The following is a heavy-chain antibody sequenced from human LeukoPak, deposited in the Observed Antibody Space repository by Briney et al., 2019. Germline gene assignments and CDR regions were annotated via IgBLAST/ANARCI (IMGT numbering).Heavy chain of an antibody. CDR1: GYRFISYW. D-gene: IGHD1-26*01. CDR3: ARQNGIVGAPIDY. CDR2: IYPGDSDT. V-gene: IGHV5-51*01. Sequence: GESLKISCKGSGYRFISYWIAWVRHTPGKGLECMGIIYPGDSDTRYSPSFQGQVTISADESINTAYLQWSSLKASDTAVYYCARQNGIVGAPIDYRGQGTLVTVSS. J-gene: IGHJ4*02.